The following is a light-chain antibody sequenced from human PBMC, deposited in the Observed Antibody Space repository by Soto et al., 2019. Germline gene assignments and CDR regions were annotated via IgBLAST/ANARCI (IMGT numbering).Light chain of an antibody. CDR2: GAS. Sequence: EIVLTQSPGTLSLSPGERATLSCRASQSVRSRYLAWYQQKPAQAPRLLIHGASSRATGIPDRFSGSGSGTDFTLTISRLEPEDFAGYYCKQYGSSPPTFGGGTKVEIK. CDR1: QSVRSRY. J-gene: IGKJ4*01. V-gene: IGKV3-20*01. CDR3: KQYGSSPPT.